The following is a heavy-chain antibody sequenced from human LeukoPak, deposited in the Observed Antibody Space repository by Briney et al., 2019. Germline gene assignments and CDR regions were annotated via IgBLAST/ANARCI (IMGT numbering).Heavy chain of an antibody. CDR1: GFTFSNYW. CDR3: ARGDYYDSSGGYYYYYGMDV. J-gene: IGHJ6*02. Sequence: PGGSLRLSCPASGFTFSNYWMHWVRQAPGKGLVWVSRINSDGSSTSYADSVKGRFTISRDNAKSTLYLQMNSLRAEDTAVYYCARGDYYDSSGGYYYYYGMDVWGQGTTVTVSS. CDR2: INSDGSST. D-gene: IGHD3-22*01. V-gene: IGHV3-74*01.